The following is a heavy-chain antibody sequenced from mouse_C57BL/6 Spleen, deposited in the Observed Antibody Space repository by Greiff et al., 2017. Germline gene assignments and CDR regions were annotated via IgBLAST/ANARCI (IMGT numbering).Heavy chain of an antibody. V-gene: IGHV5-4*01. J-gene: IGHJ2*01. Sequence: DVKLVESGGGLVKPGGSLKLSCAASGFTFSSYAMSWVRQTPEKRLEWVATISDGGSYTYYPDNVKGRFTISRDNAKNNLYLQMSHLKSEDTAMYYCARDSSGYVYYFDYWGQGTTLTVSS. CDR3: ARDSSGYVYYFDY. CDR1: GFTFSSYA. D-gene: IGHD3-2*02. CDR2: ISDGGSYT.